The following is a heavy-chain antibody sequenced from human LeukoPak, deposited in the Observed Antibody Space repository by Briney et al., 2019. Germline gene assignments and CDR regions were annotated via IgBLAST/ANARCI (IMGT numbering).Heavy chain of an antibody. V-gene: IGHV4-38-2*01. J-gene: IGHJ5*02. CDR1: GYSISSGYY. CDR2: IYHSGST. Sequence: KPSETLSLTCAVSGYSISSGYYWGWIRQPPGKGLEWIGSIYHSGSTYYNPSLKSRVTISVDTSKNQFSLKLSSVTAADTAVYYCASLDIVVVPPAIGWFDPWGQGSLVTVSS. CDR3: ASLDIVVVPPAIGWFDP. D-gene: IGHD2-2*01.